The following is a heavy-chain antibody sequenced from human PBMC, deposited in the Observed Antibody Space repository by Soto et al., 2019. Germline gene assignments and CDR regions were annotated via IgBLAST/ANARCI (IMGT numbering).Heavy chain of an antibody. J-gene: IGHJ4*02. CDR3: TRDLVGSAKPPGFDF. D-gene: IGHD1-26*01. V-gene: IGHV1-18*01. CDR2: ISGYNANT. CDR1: GYTFTSSF. Sequence: ASVKVSCKTSGYTFTSSFVSWVRQAPGQGLEWMGTISGYNANTKYAQKFQGRVTMTTETSTTTAYMELRSLRSDDTAMYYCTRDLVGSAKPPGFDFWGPGNPVTVSS.